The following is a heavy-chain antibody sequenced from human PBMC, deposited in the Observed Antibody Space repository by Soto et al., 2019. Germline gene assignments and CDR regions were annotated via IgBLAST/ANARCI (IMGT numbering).Heavy chain of an antibody. CDR2: ISGSGGST. CDR1: GFTFRSYA. CDR3: AKDTGIASAGSDY. D-gene: IGHD6-13*01. J-gene: IGHJ4*02. Sequence: GSLRLSCAASGFTFRSYAMRWDRQAPGKGLEWVSAISGSGGSTYYADSVKGRFTISRDNSTNTLYLQMNSLRAEDTAVYYCAKDTGIASAGSDYWAQRTRVTVS. V-gene: IGHV3-23*01.